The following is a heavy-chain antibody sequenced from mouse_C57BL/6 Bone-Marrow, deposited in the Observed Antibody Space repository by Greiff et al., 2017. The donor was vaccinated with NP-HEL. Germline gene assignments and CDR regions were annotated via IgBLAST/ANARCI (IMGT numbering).Heavy chain of an antibody. CDR3: TRFPTVVSMDY. CDR1: GFNIKDDY. D-gene: IGHD1-1*01. CDR2: IDPENGDT. Sequence: VQLKESGAELVRPGASVKLSCTASGFNIKDDYMHWVKQRPEQGLEWIGWIDPENGDTEYASKFQGKATITADTSSNTAYLQISSLTSEDTAVYYCTRFPTVVSMDYWGQGTSVTVSS. J-gene: IGHJ4*01. V-gene: IGHV14-4*01.